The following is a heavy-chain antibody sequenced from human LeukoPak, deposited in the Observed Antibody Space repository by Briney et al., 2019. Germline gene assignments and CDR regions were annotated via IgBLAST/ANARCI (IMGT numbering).Heavy chain of an antibody. CDR2: ISSSSSYI. Sequence: GGSLRLSCAASGFTFSSYSMNWVRQAPGKGLEWVSSISSSSSYIYYADSVKGRFTISRDNAKNSLYLQMNSLRAEDTAVYYCARGGEDYDIFPSYFDYWGQGTLVTVSS. V-gene: IGHV3-21*04. D-gene: IGHD3-9*01. CDR3: ARGGEDYDIFPSYFDY. CDR1: GFTFSSYS. J-gene: IGHJ4*02.